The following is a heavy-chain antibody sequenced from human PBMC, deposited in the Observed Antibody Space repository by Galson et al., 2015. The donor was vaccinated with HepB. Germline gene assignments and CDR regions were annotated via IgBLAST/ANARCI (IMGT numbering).Heavy chain of an antibody. CDR1: GFTFSSYA. D-gene: IGHD2-2*01. J-gene: IGHJ4*02. CDR2: ISYDGSNK. V-gene: IGHV3-30-3*01. Sequence: SLRLSCAASGFTFSSYAMHWVRQAPGKGLEWVAVISYDGSNKYYADSVKGRFTISRDNSKNTLYLQMNSLRAEDTAVYYCARDGEDSEVVPASAGGFDYWGQGTLVTVSS. CDR3: ARDGEDSEVVPASAGGFDY.